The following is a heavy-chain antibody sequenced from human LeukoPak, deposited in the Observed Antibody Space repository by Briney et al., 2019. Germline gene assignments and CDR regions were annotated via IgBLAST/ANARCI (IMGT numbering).Heavy chain of an antibody. CDR2: ISGSGGST. Sequence: GGSLRLSCAASGFTFSSYAMSWVRQAPGKGLEWVSAISGSGGSTYYADSVKGRFTTSRDNSKNTLYLQMNSLRAEDTAVYYCAKDTTYDYGDYYYYGMDVWGQGTTVTVSS. D-gene: IGHD4-17*01. CDR1: GFTFSSYA. CDR3: AKDTTYDYGDYYYYGMDV. J-gene: IGHJ6*02. V-gene: IGHV3-23*01.